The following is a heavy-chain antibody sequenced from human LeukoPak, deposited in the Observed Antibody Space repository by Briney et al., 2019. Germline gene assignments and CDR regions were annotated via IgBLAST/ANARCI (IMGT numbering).Heavy chain of an antibody. V-gene: IGHV3-30-3*01. D-gene: IGHD3-22*01. Sequence: GGSLRLSCAASGFTFSSYAMHWVRQAPGKGLEWVAVISYDGSNKYYADSVKGRFTISRDNSKNTLYLQMNSQRAEDTAVYSCARVLRDSSYFDYWGQGTLVTVSS. CDR3: ARVLRDSSYFDY. CDR1: GFTFSSYA. J-gene: IGHJ4*02. CDR2: ISYDGSNK.